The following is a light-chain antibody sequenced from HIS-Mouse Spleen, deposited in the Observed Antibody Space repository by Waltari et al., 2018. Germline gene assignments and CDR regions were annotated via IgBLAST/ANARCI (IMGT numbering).Light chain of an antibody. J-gene: IGKJ2*01. Sequence: DIQMTQSPSTLSASVGDRVTITCRASKRISSWFAWYQQKPGNAPKLLIYKASSLESGVPSRFSGSGSGTEFTLTISSLQPDDFATYYCQQYNSYSPGYTFGQGTKLEIK. V-gene: IGKV1-5*03. CDR2: KAS. CDR3: QQYNSYSPGYT. CDR1: KRISSW.